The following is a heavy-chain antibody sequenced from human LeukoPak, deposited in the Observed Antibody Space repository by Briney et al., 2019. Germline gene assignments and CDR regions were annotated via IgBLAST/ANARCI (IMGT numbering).Heavy chain of an antibody. CDR2: IIPLFGIT. CDR1: GGTFSSYA. J-gene: IGHJ4*02. D-gene: IGHD2-21*02. CDR3: ARDRCGGDWYGELDS. Sequence: SVNVSCKASGGTFSSYAISWVRQAPGQGLEWMGRIIPLFGITNYGQTFQGRVTITADEYTNTVYMELSSLRSADTAVYYCARDRCGGDWYGELDSWGRGTLATVSS. V-gene: IGHV1-69*15.